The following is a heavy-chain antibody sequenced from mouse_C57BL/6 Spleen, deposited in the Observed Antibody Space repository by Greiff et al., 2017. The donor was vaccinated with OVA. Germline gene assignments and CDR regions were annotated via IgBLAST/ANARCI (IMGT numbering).Heavy chain of an antibody. D-gene: IGHD2-3*01. CDR1: GYTFTSYW. J-gene: IGHJ1*03. CDR2: IDPNSGGT. Sequence: QVQLQQPGAELVKPGASVKLSCKASGYTFTSYWMHWVKQRPGRGLEWIGRIDPNSGGTKYNEKFKSKATLPVDKPSSTAYMQLSSLTSEDSAVYYCARSEGLLQVWYFDVWGTGTTVTVSS. V-gene: IGHV1-72*01. CDR3: ARSEGLLQVWYFDV.